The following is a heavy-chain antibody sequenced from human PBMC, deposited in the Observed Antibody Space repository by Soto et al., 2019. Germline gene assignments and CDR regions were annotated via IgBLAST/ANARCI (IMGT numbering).Heavy chain of an antibody. CDR3: AFGRPAASSWLDP. CDR2: VNPSGGPT. CDR1: GYSFSTYY. V-gene: IGHV1-46*01. D-gene: IGHD2-2*01. J-gene: IGHJ5*02. Sequence: QEQLVQSGTEVKKPGDSVRVSCKAFGYSFSTYYVHWVRQAPGQGLEWMGIVNPSGGPTSYAQKFQGRVTMTSDTSTSTVYRDLSSLRSEDTAVYYCAFGRPAASSWLDPWGQGTLVSVSS.